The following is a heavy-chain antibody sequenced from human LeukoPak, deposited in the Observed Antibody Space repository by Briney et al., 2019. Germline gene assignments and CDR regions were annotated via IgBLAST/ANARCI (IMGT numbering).Heavy chain of an antibody. CDR3: ARGAYCGGDCYYFDY. J-gene: IGHJ4*02. CDR1: GGSIGNYY. CDR2: MFYSGST. V-gene: IGHV4-59*01. Sequence: SETLSLTCTVSGGSIGNYYWSWIRQPPGKGLEWIGYMFYSGSTNYNPSLKSRVTISVDTSKNQFSLKLSTVTAADTAVYYCARGAYCGGDCYYFDYWGQGTLVTVSS. D-gene: IGHD2-21*02.